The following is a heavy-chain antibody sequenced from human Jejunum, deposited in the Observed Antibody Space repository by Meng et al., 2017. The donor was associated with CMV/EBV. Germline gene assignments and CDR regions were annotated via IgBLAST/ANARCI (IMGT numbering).Heavy chain of an antibody. J-gene: IGHJ6*02. CDR1: FRSYW. Sequence: FRSYWMHWVRQAPGKGLVWVSRINSDGSSTSYADSVKGRFTISRDNAKNTLYLQMNSLRAEDTAVYYCARVSSTSLLTYYYYGMDVWGQGTTVTVSS. D-gene: IGHD2-2*01. CDR2: INSDGSST. CDR3: ARVSSTSLLTYYYYGMDV. V-gene: IGHV3-74*01.